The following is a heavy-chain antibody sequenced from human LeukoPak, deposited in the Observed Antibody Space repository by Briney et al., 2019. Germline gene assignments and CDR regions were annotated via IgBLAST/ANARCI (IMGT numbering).Heavy chain of an antibody. CDR3: ASRVRYCSSTPGNALDN. J-gene: IGHJ4*02. CDR2: IYYSGST. V-gene: IGHV4-39*01. D-gene: IGHD2-2*01. CDR1: SRSITTRCYV. Sequence: SETLPHLWLVASRSITTRCYVWAWIRQPPGKGLEWIGTIYYSGSTYYNPSPKGRVTISVDTSKNQFSLMLSSVTAAHTAVYWCASRVRYCSSTPGNALDNWAKGTLVTVSS.